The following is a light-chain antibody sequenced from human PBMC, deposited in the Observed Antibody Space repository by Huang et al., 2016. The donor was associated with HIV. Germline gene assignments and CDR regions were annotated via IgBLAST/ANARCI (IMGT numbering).Light chain of an antibody. CDR2: QVS. CDR1: QSLTHRDGKTY. V-gene: IGKV2-30*02. J-gene: IGKJ1*01. Sequence: DVVLTQSPLSLPVTLGQPASISCRSSQSLTHRDGKTYLNWFYQRPGQSPRRLIYQVSHRDSGVPDRVSGSGSGTDFTLKISRVEAEDVGVYYCMQGTHWPPWTFGQGTKVEIK. CDR3: MQGTHWPPWT.